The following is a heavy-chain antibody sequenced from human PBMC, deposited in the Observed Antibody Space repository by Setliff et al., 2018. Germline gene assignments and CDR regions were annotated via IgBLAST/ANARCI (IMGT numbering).Heavy chain of an antibody. D-gene: IGHD4-17*01. V-gene: IGHV4-59*08. CDR1: GDSMSSYY. J-gene: IGHJ3*02. Sequence: SETLSLTCTVSGDSMSSYYWSWIRQSPGKGLEWIGYVHYSGDSNYNPSLKSRVTMSVDTSKNQFSLKLSSVTAADTAVYYCARLTTLTTWFELGAFDIWGQGTMVTVSS. CDR2: VHYSGDS. CDR3: ARLTTLTTWFELGAFDI.